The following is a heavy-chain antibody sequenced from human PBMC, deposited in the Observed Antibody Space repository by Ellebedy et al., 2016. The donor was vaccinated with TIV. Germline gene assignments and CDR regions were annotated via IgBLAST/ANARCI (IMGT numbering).Heavy chain of an antibody. J-gene: IGHJ4*02. D-gene: IGHD6-19*01. CDR3: ARGEYGIAVAGSDY. CDR2: ISSSSSYI. Sequence: GGSLRLSCAASGFTFSSYSMNWVRQAPGKGLEWVSSISSSSSYIYYADSVKGRFTISRDNAKTSLYLQMNSLRAEDTAVYYCARGEYGIAVAGSDYWGQGTLVTVSS. V-gene: IGHV3-21*01. CDR1: GFTFSSYS.